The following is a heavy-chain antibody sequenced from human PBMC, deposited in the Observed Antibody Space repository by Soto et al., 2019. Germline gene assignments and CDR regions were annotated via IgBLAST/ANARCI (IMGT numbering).Heavy chain of an antibody. CDR2: ISRNSGSI. V-gene: IGHV3-9*01. CDR1: GFTFDDYA. Sequence: EVQLVESGGGLVQPGRSLRLSCAASGFTFDDYAMHWVRQAPGKGLEWVPGISRNSGSIGYADSVKGRFAISRDNAKNSLYLQMNSLRAEDTALYYCAKELPHIVVAGLDYWGQGTLVTVSS. D-gene: IGHD6-19*01. J-gene: IGHJ4*02. CDR3: AKELPHIVVAGLDY.